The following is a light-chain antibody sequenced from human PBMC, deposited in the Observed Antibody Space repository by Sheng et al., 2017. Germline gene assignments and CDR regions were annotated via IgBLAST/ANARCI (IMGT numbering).Light chain of an antibody. CDR2: GAS. Sequence: EIVLTQSPATLSLSPGERATLSCRASQSVGSSYFAWYQHQPGQAPXLLIYGASNRATGIPQTDPWHWGLGQTSLSTINRLEPEDFAVYYCQQYLGSPRTFGQGTKVEI. CDR1: QSVGSSY. V-gene: IGKV3-20*01. J-gene: IGKJ1*01. CDR3: QQYLGSPRT.